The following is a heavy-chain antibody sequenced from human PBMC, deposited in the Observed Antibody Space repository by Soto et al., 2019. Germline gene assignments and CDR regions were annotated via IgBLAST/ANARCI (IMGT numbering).Heavy chain of an antibody. Sequence: GSLGLSCVASGFNLSHPWMTWVRQAAGKGLEWVGRIKSKTDGGTADYAAPVKGRATISRDDSKNTVYLQMNSLKTEDTAVYYCTCGYSTSLNPSWGQGTLVTVS. V-gene: IGHV3-15*01. J-gene: IGHJ4*02. D-gene: IGHD3-22*01. CDR2: IKSKTDGGTA. CDR3: TCGYSTSLNPS. CDR1: GFNLSHPW.